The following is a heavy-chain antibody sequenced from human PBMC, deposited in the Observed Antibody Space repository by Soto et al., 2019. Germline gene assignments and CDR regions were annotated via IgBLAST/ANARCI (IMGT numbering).Heavy chain of an antibody. CDR3: AREGKGEQKYYFDY. CDR2: ISSSSSTI. J-gene: IGHJ4*02. V-gene: IGHV3-48*01. Sequence: EVQLVESGGGLVQPGGSLRLSCAASGFTFSSYSMNWVRQAPGKGLEWVSYISSSSSTIYYADSVKGRVTISRDNAKNSLYLQMNSLRAEDTAVYYCAREGKGEQKYYFDYWGQGTLVTVSS. D-gene: IGHD3-10*01. CDR1: GFTFSSYS.